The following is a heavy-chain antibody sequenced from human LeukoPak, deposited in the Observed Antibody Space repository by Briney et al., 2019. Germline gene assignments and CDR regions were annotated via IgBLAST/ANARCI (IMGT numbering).Heavy chain of an antibody. V-gene: IGHV4-61*02. J-gene: IGHJ3*02. D-gene: IGHD3-3*01. Sequence: PSQTLSLTCTVSGGSISSGSYYWSWIRQPAGKGLEWIGRIYTSGSTNYNPSLKRRVTISVDTSKNQFSLKLSSVTAADTAVYYCARGAFTILEQDAFDIWGQGTMVTVSS. CDR1: GGSISSGSYY. CDR2: IYTSGST. CDR3: ARGAFTILEQDAFDI.